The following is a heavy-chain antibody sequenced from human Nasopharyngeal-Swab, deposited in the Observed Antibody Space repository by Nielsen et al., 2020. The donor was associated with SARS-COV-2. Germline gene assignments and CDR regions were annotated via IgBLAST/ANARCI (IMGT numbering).Heavy chain of an antibody. CDR2: INTDRSST. Sequence: WIRQPPGKGLLWVSRINTDRSSTPYADSVKGRFTISRDNAKNTLYLQMNSLRAEDTAVYYCAREAGTTVTTYGGVTDYWGQGTLVTVSS. CDR3: AREAGTTVTTYGGVTDY. D-gene: IGHD4-17*01. J-gene: IGHJ4*02. V-gene: IGHV3-74*01.